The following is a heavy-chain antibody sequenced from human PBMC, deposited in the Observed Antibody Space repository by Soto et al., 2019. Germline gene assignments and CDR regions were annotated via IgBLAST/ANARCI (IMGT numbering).Heavy chain of an antibody. V-gene: IGHV1-24*01. D-gene: IGHD5-12*01. CDR2: FDPEDGET. CDR1: GYTLTELS. J-gene: IGHJ5*02. Sequence: ASVKVSCKVSGYTLTELSMHWVRQAPGKGLEWMGGFDPEDGETIYAQKFQGRVTMTEDTSTDTAYMELSSLRSEDTAVYYCATGGDDPFWFDPWGQGTLVTVS. CDR3: ATGGDDPFWFDP.